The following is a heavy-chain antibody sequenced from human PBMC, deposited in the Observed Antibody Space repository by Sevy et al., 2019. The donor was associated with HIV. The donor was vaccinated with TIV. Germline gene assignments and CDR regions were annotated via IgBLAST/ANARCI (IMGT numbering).Heavy chain of an antibody. V-gene: IGHV3-7*03. Sequence: GGSLRLSCVASGFNFRNFWMSWLRQAPGKGLECVADIKQDGSEAYYVDSVKGRFTISRDNAKNSLYLQMNSLRDEDTAMYFCVRDKEVGASILDAWGQRTPVTVSS. J-gene: IGHJ5*02. CDR1: GFNFRNFW. D-gene: IGHD1-26*01. CDR3: VRDKEVGASILDA. CDR2: IKQDGSEA.